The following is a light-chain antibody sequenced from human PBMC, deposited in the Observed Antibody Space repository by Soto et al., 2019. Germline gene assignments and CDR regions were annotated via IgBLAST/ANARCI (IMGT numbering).Light chain of an antibody. Sequence: SALTQPASVSGSPGQSITISCTGTSSDVGGYNYVSWYQQHPGKAPKLMIYEVSNRPSGVSNRFSGSKSGNTASLTISGLQAEDEADYYCQSYDSSPSGRDVFGSGTKVTVL. CDR1: SSDVGGYNY. J-gene: IGLJ1*01. V-gene: IGLV2-14*01. CDR2: EVS. CDR3: QSYDSSPSGRDV.